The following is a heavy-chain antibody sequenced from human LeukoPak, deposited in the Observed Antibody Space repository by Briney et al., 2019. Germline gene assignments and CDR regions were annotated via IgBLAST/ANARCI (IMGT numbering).Heavy chain of an antibody. J-gene: IGHJ6*02. CDR3: ARDRDVPAIGMDV. Sequence: GGSLRLSCAASGFTFSSYTMNWVRQAPGKGLEWVSSISSSSSYVYYADSVKGRFTISRDNAKNSLYLQMNSLRAEDTAVYYCARDRDVPAIGMDVWGQGTTVTVSS. CDR2: ISSSSSYV. V-gene: IGHV3-21*06. CDR1: GFTFSSYT.